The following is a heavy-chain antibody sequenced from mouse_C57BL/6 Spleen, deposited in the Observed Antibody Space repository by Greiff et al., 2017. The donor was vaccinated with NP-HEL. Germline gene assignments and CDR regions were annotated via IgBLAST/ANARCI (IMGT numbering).Heavy chain of an antibody. CDR3: AREGLRRGNYFDY. D-gene: IGHD2-4*01. Sequence: VQLQQSGPELVKPGASVKISCKASGYSFTGYYMNWVKQSPEKSLEWIGEINPSTGGTTYNQKFKAKATLTVDKSSSTAYMQLKSLTSEDSAVYYCAREGLRRGNYFDYWGQGTTLTVSS. CDR2: INPSTGGT. CDR1: GYSFTGYY. V-gene: IGHV1-42*01. J-gene: IGHJ2*01.